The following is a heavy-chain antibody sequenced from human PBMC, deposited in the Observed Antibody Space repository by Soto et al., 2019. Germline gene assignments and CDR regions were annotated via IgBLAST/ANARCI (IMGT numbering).Heavy chain of an antibody. CDR2: IIPILGIA. J-gene: IGHJ3*02. CDR1: GGTFSSYT. Sequence: QVQLVQSGAEVKKPGSSVKVSCKASGGTFSSYTISWVRQAPGQGLEWMGRIIPILGIANYAQKFQGRVTITADKSTSTAYMELSSLRSEDTGVYYCARDRGITMVRGDAFDIWGQGTMVTVSS. CDR3: ARDRGITMVRGDAFDI. D-gene: IGHD3-10*01. V-gene: IGHV1-69*08.